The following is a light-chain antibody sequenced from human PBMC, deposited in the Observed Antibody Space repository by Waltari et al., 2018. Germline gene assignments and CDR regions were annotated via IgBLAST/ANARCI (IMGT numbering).Light chain of an antibody. J-gene: IGKJ4*02. CDR3: QQYHNWPPLT. CDR1: QSVSND. Sequence: EIVMTQSPATLSVSPGERATLSCRASQSVSNDLAWYQQKPGQPPRLLIYCASLRATDVPARFSGSGSGTEFTLTISGLQSEDFAVYYCQQYHNWPPLTFGGGTKVEIK. CDR2: CAS. V-gene: IGKV3-15*01.